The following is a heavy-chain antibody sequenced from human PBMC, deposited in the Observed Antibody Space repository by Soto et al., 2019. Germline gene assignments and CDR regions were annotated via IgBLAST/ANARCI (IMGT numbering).Heavy chain of an antibody. D-gene: IGHD3-16*01. V-gene: IGHV3-23*01. CDR3: VRDRPVGPYAYKGDQGMDV. CDR2: ISENGRFT. Sequence: GGSLRLSCAASGFTFSTYTMNWVRQAPGKGLEWVSGISENGRFTYYADSVKGRFTISRDDSKKMMFLQMSSLRAGDTATYFCVRDRPVGPYAYKGDQGMDVWGQGTTVTVSS. J-gene: IGHJ6*02. CDR1: GFTFSTYT.